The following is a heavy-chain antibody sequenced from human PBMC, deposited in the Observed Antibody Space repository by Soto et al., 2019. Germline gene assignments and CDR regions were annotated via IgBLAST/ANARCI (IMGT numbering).Heavy chain of an antibody. CDR2: IYPHDSDT. J-gene: IGHJ5*02. V-gene: IGHV5-51*01. D-gene: IGHD3-10*01. CDR1: GYSFISYW. Sequence: PGESLKISCKGSGYSFISYWIGWVRQMPGRALEWMGIIYPHDSDTRYSPSFQGQVTISADKSISTAYLQWSSLKASDSAMYYCARLYGSGQWNWFDPWGQGTLVTVSS. CDR3: ARLYGSGQWNWFDP.